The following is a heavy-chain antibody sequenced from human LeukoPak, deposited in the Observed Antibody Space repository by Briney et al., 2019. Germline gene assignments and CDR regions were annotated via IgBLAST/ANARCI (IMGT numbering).Heavy chain of an antibody. CDR3: AKNSGGTCYSHLDY. D-gene: IGHD2-15*01. CDR2: ISTSSTTI. V-gene: IGHV3-48*01. CDR1: GFTFSSYS. J-gene: IGHJ4*02. Sequence: GGSLRLSCTASGFTFSSYSMNWVRQAPGKGLEGVSYISTSSTTIYYEDSVKGRFTISRDNSKNTLYLQMNSLRAEDTAVYYCAKNSGGTCYSHLDYWGQGTLVTVSS.